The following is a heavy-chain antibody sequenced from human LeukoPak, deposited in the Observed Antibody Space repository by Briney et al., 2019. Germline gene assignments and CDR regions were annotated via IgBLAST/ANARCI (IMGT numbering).Heavy chain of an antibody. V-gene: IGHV1-2*02. CDR3: ARDLAYYDFWSGYYTRSFDY. D-gene: IGHD3-3*01. CDR2: INPNSGGT. CDR1: GYTFTGYY. J-gene: IGHJ4*02. Sequence: GASVKVSCKASGYTFTGYYMHWVRQAPGQGLEWMGWINPNSGGTNYAQKFQGRVTMTRDTSISTAYMELSRLRSDDTAVYYCARDLAYYDFWSGYYTRSFDYWGQGTLVTVSS.